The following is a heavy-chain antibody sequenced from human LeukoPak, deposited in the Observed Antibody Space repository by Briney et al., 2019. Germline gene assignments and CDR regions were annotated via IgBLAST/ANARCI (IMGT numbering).Heavy chain of an antibody. V-gene: IGHV3-30-3*01. Sequence: GRSLRLSCAASGFTFSNYALNWVRQAPGKGLEWVAVISYDGSNQHYAASVRGRFTISRDNSENTLSLQMNSLRAEDTAVYYCARDDFWSGYPFDYWGQGTLVTVSS. D-gene: IGHD3-3*01. CDR3: ARDDFWSGYPFDY. J-gene: IGHJ4*02. CDR1: GFTFSNYA. CDR2: ISYDGSNQ.